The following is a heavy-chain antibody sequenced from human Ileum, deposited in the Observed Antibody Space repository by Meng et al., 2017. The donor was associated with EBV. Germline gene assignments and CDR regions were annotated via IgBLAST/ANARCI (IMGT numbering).Heavy chain of an antibody. D-gene: IGHD3-3*01. V-gene: IGHV3-23*04. CDR3: AKDKGVRSIDY. CDR2: ISGSGGST. J-gene: IGHJ4*02. CDR1: GFTFSSYA. Sequence: EVELGECGGGLVQPGGALRLSCAASGFTFSSYAMSWVRQAPGKGLEWVSAISGSGGSTYYADSVKGRFTISRDDSKNSVYLQMNSLTPEDTAVYYCAKDKGVRSIDYWGQGTLVTVSS.